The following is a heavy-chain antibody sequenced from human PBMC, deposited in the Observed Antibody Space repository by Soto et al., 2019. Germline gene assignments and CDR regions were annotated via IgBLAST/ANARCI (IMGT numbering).Heavy chain of an antibody. CDR1: GYTFTSYG. Sequence: QVQLVQSGAEVKKPGASVKVSCKASGYTFTSYGISWVRQAPGQGLEWMGWISAYNGNTNYAQKLQGRDTMTTDTSQSAAYKEPGSRRSDDTAVYYCAREVVRVAGTRWFDPWGQGTLVTVSS. CDR3: AREVVRVAGTRWFDP. CDR2: ISAYNGNT. J-gene: IGHJ5*02. V-gene: IGHV1-18*01. D-gene: IGHD6-19*01.